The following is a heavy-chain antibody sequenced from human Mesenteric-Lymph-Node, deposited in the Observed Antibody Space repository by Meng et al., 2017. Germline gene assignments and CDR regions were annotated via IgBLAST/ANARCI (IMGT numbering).Heavy chain of an antibody. CDR1: GFTFSSSK. J-gene: IGHJ4*02. V-gene: IGHV3-48*03. D-gene: IGHD3-10*01. CDR3: ARDVVIGKTTRTPLDY. Sequence: GESLKISCAASGFTFSSSKMHWVRLSPGKGLEWVSYISSSGISICYGDSVKGRFTISRDNAKNSLYLQMNSLRAEDAAVYYCARDVVIGKTTRTPLDYWGQGTLVTVSS. CDR2: ISSSGISI.